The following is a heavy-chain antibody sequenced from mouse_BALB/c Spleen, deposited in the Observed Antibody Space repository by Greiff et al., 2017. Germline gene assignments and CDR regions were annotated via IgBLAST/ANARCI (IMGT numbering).Heavy chain of an antibody. CDR2: ISYSGST. J-gene: IGHJ4*01. CDR1: GYSITSDYA. CDR3: ARRRSMDY. V-gene: IGHV3-2*02. Sequence: EVKLQESGPGLVKPSQSLSLTCTVTGYSITSDYAWNWIRQFPGNILEWMGYISYSGSTSYNPSLKSRISITRDTSKNQFFLQLNSVTTEDTATYYCARRRSMDYWGQGTSVTVSS.